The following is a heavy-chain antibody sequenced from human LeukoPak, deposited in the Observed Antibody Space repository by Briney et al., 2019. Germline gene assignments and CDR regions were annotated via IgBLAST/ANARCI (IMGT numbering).Heavy chain of an antibody. V-gene: IGHV3-30*04. Sequence: GGSLRLSCAASGFTFSTYSMTWVRQAPGKGLEWVAVISYDGSNKYYADSVKGRFTISRDNSKNTLYLQMNSLRAEDTAVYYCATSIGDVEMAMAVWGQGTLVTVSS. D-gene: IGHD5-24*01. CDR2: ISYDGSNK. J-gene: IGHJ4*02. CDR1: GFTFSTYS. CDR3: ATSIGDVEMAMAV.